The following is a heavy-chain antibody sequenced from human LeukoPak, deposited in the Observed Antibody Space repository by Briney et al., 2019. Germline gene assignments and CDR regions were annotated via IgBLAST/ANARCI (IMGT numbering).Heavy chain of an antibody. V-gene: IGHV3-66*02. CDR2: ISSGGST. D-gene: IGHD5-24*01. CDR1: GFTVSSNY. J-gene: IGHJ4*02. CDR3: SRDRMATKSFDY. Sequence: GGSLRLSCAASGFTVSSNYMSWVCQAPGKGLEWVSVISSGGSTYYADSVKGRFTISRDSSKNTLYLQMNSLRAEDTAVYYCSRDRMATKSFDYRGQGPLVTVSS.